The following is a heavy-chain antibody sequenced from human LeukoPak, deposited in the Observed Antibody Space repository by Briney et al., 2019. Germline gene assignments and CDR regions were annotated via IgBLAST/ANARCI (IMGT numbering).Heavy chain of an antibody. J-gene: IGHJ4*02. D-gene: IGHD2-15*01. CDR3: ARDICSGGSCYFDY. V-gene: IGHV3-23*01. Sequence: PGGSLRLSCAASGFTFSTFAMTWVRQGPGKGLEWVSSIDGSGAGTYYADSVKGRFSISRDNSKSTLYLQMYSLTAGDTAVYYCARDICSGGSCYFDYWGQGTPVTVSS. CDR1: GFTFSTFA. CDR2: IDGSGAGT.